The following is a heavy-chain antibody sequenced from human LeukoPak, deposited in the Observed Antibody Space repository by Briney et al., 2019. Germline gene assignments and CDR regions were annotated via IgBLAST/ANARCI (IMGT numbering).Heavy chain of an antibody. CDR1: GGTFSSYA. V-gene: IGHV1-69*05. CDR3: ARAAHKIVVVPAATNWFDP. Sequence: ASVKVSCKASGGTFSSYAISWVRQAPGQGLEWMGGIIPIFGTANYAQKFQGRVTITTDESTSTAYMGLSSLRSEDTAVYYCARAAHKIVVVPAATNWFDPWGQGTPVTVSS. D-gene: IGHD2-2*01. CDR2: IIPIFGTA. J-gene: IGHJ5*02.